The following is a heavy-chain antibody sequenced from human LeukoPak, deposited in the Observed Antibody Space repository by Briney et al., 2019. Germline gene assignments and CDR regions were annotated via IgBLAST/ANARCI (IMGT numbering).Heavy chain of an antibody. Sequence: PSETLSLTCAVYGGSFSGYFWSWIRQSPGKGLEWIGEINDSGITNCNPSLKSRASLSVDTSKNQFSLRLRSVTAADTAVYYCARRLVDGGARQVSDHWGQGTLVTVSS. V-gene: IGHV4-34*01. J-gene: IGHJ5*02. D-gene: IGHD2-21*01. CDR1: GGSFSGYF. CDR2: INDSGIT. CDR3: ARRLVDGGARQVSDH.